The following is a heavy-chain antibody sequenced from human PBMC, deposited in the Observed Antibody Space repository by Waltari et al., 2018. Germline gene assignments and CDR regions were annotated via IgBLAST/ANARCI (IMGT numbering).Heavy chain of an antibody. V-gene: IGHV4-39*01. D-gene: IGHD5-12*01. CDR2: IYYSGST. J-gene: IGHJ6*03. Sequence: QLQLQESGPGLVKPSETLSLTCTVPGGSLSSSSYFWAWSRQPPGKGLEWIGSIYYSGSTYYNLSLKSRVTISVDRSTNQVSLKLTSVTAADTAVYFCAREVPRNGYIGLIYYYMDVWGKGTTVTVSS. CDR1: GGSLSSSSYF. CDR3: AREVPRNGYIGLIYYYMDV.